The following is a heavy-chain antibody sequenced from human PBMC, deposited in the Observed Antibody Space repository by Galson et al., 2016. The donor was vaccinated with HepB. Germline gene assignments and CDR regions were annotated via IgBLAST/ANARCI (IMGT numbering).Heavy chain of an antibody. D-gene: IGHD3-10*01. CDR2: INSDGGSK. CDR1: GFTFSSYW. CDR3: ARCGGKPGIPYGLDV. J-gene: IGHJ6*02. Sequence: SLRLSCAASGFTFSSYWIHWVRQAPGKGLVWVSRINSDGGSKDYADSVTGRFTISRDNAKNTRYLQMNSLRDEDTAVYFCARCGGKPGIPYGLDVWGQGTTVTVSS. V-gene: IGHV3-74*01.